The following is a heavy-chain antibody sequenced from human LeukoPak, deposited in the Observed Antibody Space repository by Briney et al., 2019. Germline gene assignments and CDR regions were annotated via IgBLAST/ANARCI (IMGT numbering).Heavy chain of an antibody. CDR1: GFTFSSYS. CDR2: ISSSSSYI. Sequence: PGGSLRLSCAASGFTFSSYSMNWVRQAPGKGLEWVSSISSSSSYIYYADSVKGRFTISRDNAKNSLYLQMNSLRAEDTAVYYCAIWEPGSGWIDYWGQGTLVTVSS. CDR3: AIWEPGSGWIDY. V-gene: IGHV3-21*01. J-gene: IGHJ4*02. D-gene: IGHD6-19*01.